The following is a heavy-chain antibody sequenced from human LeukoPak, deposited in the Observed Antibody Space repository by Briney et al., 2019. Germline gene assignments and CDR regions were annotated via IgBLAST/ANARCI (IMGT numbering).Heavy chain of an antibody. D-gene: IGHD6-19*01. J-gene: IGHJ4*02. CDR1: GFTFNSCA. CDR3: ARGHYDSGSYQLDY. V-gene: IGHV3-30-3*01. CDR2: ISYDGGLK. Sequence: GGSFTLSCSGSGFTFNSCALQWFGQAPHKGPHGLTAISYDGGLKYYADSVKGRITISRDNSEETLYLQMKSLSVDDPALYYCARGHYDSGSYQLDYWGPGTLVTVSS.